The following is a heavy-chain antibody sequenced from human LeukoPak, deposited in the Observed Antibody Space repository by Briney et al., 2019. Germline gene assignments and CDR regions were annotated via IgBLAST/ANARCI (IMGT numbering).Heavy chain of an antibody. CDR3: ARAVGPFDF. V-gene: IGHV3-33*01. CDR2: IWYDGSNK. Sequence: PGGSLRLSCAASGFTFSSYGMHWVRQAPGKGLEWVAVIWYDGSNKYYAASVKGRFTISRDNSKNTLYLQMNSLRAEDTAVYYCARAVGPFDFWGQGTIVIVSS. J-gene: IGHJ3*01. CDR1: GFTFSSYG.